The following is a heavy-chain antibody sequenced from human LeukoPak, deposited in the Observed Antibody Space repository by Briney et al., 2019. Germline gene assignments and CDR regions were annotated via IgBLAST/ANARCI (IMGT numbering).Heavy chain of an antibody. CDR1: GYTFTNYY. Sequence: ASVKVSCKASGYTFTNYYISWVRQAPGQGLEWMGWISAYNGNTNYAQNLQGRVTMTTDTSTTTAYMELSSLRSEDTAVYYCARGKAAAGIPGPFYYYGMDVWGQGTTVTVS. CDR2: ISAYNGNT. D-gene: IGHD6-13*01. J-gene: IGHJ6*02. V-gene: IGHV1-18*01. CDR3: ARGKAAAGIPGPFYYYGMDV.